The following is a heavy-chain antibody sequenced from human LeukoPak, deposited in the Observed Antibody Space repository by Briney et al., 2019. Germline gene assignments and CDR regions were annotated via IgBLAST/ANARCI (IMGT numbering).Heavy chain of an antibody. CDR2: INQNGGSI. J-gene: IGHJ6*02. CDR1: GFSFGSHW. V-gene: IGHV3-7*03. Sequence: GGSLRLSCAASGFSFGSHWMNWVRQAPGKGLEWVAIINQNGGSIGYGDSVKGRFTISKDNAKNSLYLQMNSLRAEDTALYHCARNNAMDVWGQGTTVIVSS. CDR3: ARNNAMDV. D-gene: IGHD2-8*01.